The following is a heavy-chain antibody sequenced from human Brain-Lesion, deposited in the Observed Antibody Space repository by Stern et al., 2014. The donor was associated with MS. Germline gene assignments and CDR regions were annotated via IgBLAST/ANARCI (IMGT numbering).Heavy chain of an antibody. V-gene: IGHV3-9*01. CDR3: ARDITGSSAYFAY. CDR2: ISWNSGTI. D-gene: IGHD1-14*01. J-gene: IGHJ4*02. CDR1: GFTFAGYA. Sequence: EVQLVQSGGDLVQPGRSLRLSCAAFGFTFAGYAMPWVRQAPGKGLEWVAGISWNSGTIGYADSVKGRFTTSRDNAYSSLYLQMNSLRPEDTALYYCARDITGSSAYFAYWGQGTLVTVSS.